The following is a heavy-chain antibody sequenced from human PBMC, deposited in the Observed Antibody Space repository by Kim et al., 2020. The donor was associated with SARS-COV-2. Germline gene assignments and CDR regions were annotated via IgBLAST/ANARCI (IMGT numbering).Heavy chain of an antibody. CDR2: ISGSGSNT. Sequence: GGSLRLSCAASGLTFSGYVMSWVRQAPGKGLEWVSSISGSGSNTYYADSVRGRFTISRDNSKNTLYLQMNSLRAEDTAVYYCAKDLYRVMRSPYWGQGTLVTASS. D-gene: IGHD3-16*01. J-gene: IGHJ4*02. CDR3: AKDLYRVMRSPY. CDR1: GLTFSGYV. V-gene: IGHV3-23*01.